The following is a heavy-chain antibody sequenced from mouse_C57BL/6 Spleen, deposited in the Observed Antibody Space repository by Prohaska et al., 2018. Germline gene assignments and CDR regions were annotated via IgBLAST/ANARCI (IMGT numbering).Heavy chain of an antibody. D-gene: IGHD3-2*02. J-gene: IGHJ3*01. CDR3: ARGGTAQAATWFAY. CDR1: GYTFTSYW. CDR2: IHPNSGST. Sequence: QVQLQQPGAELVKPGASVKLSCKASGYTFTSYWMHWVKQRPGQGLEWIGMIHPNSGSTNYNEKFKSKATLTVDKSSSTAYMQLSSLTSEDSAVYYCARGGTAQAATWFAYWGQGTLVTVSA. V-gene: IGHV1-64*01.